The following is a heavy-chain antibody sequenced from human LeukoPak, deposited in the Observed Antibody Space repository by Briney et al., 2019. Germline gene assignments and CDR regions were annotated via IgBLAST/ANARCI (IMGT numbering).Heavy chain of an antibody. CDR2: INPNSGGT. V-gene: IGHV1-2*02. CDR1: GYTFTGYY. J-gene: IGHJ4*02. D-gene: IGHD2-2*02. CDR3: AKKGTYCSSTSCYTGTREDY. Sequence: GASVKVSCKASGYTFTGYYMHWVRQAPGQGLEWMGWINPNSGGTNYAQKFQGRVTMTRDTSISTAYMELSRLRSDDTAVYYCAKKGTYCSSTSCYTGTREDYWGQGTLVTVSS.